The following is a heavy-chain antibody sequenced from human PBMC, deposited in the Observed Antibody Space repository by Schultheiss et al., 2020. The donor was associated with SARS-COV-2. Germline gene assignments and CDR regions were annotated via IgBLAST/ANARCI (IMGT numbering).Heavy chain of an antibody. CDR2: ISRSGSSI. J-gene: IGHJ6*02. Sequence: GGSLRLSCQGSGFMFSGYAMTWVRQAPGKGLEWVSSISRSGSSIYYADSVKGRFTISRDNSKSTVHLQMNSLKAEDTAVYYCAKTLYSGPREFYYYALDVWGQGTTVTVSS. D-gene: IGHD5-12*01. CDR1: GFMFSGYA. CDR3: AKTLYSGPREFYYYALDV. V-gene: IGHV3-23*01.